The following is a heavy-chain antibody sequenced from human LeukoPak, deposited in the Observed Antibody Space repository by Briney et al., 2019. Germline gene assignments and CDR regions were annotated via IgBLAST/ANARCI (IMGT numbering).Heavy chain of an antibody. D-gene: IGHD6-19*01. CDR2: IRSTANGYAT. J-gene: IGHJ4*02. CDR3: ITDPLRRSIAVTGTGGYGVY. CDR1: GFTFSGSA. Sequence: GGSLRLSCAASGFTFSGSALHWVRQASGKGLEWVGRIRSTANGYATAYAASVKGRFTISRDDSKNTAYLQMDSLKTEDTAVYYCITDPLRRSIAVTGTGGYGVYWGQGTLVSVCS. V-gene: IGHV3-73*01.